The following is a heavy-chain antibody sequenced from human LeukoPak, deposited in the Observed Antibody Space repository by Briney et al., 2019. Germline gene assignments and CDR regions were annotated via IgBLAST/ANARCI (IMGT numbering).Heavy chain of an antibody. CDR1: GGPISSYY. Sequence: ASETLSLTCTVSGGPISSYYWSWIRQPPGKGLEWIGFIYYSGSTNYNPSLKSRVTISVDTSKNQFSLKLSSVTAADTAVYYCARGDDSGYDEGGFDYWGQGTLVTVSS. J-gene: IGHJ4*02. CDR2: IYYSGST. CDR3: ARGDDSGYDEGGFDY. D-gene: IGHD5-12*01. V-gene: IGHV4-59*01.